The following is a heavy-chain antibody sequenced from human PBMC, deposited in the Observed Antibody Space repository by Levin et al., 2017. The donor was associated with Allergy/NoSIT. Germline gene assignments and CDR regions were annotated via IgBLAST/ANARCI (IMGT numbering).Heavy chain of an antibody. V-gene: IGHV2-70*04. Sequence: QTLSLTCTFSGFSLSSNGMRVSWLRQPPGKALEWLARIDWDDDKFYSTSLKSRLTISKDTSKNQVVLTLTNMDPVDTATYYCARNIDSNYYYFEYWGPGIKVTVSS. CDR3: ARNIDSNYYYFEY. D-gene: IGHD4-11*01. CDR2: IDWDDDK. CDR1: GFSLSSNGMR. J-gene: IGHJ4*02.